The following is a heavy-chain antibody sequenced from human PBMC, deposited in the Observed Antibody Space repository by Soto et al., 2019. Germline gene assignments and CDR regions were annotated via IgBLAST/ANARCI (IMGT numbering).Heavy chain of an antibody. CDR2: MNPNSGDT. V-gene: IGHV1-2*04. CDR3: ATHPGSGYYRLNY. Sequence: QVQLVQSGAEVRNPGASVKVSCKTSGYTFTAYYFRWVRQPPGQGLEWVGWMNPNSGDTNYAQKFRGWVTMTRDTSISTAYMELSRLKYGDTAVYFCATHPGSGYYRLNYWGQGTLVTVSS. CDR1: GYTFTAYY. J-gene: IGHJ4*02. D-gene: IGHD3-22*01.